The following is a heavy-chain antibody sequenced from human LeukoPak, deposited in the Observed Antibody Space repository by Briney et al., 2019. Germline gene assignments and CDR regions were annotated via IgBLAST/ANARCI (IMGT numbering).Heavy chain of an antibody. Sequence: GGSLRLSCAASGFTFSSYSMNWVRQAPGKGLEWVSSISSSSSGSTIYYADSVKGRFTISRDNAKNSLYLQMNSLRAEDTAVYYCARGPIEYYYESSGYYSPHYWGQGTLVTVSS. V-gene: IGHV3-48*04. CDR2: ISSSSSGSTI. J-gene: IGHJ4*02. CDR3: ARGPIEYYYESSGYYSPHY. CDR1: GFTFSSYS. D-gene: IGHD3-22*01.